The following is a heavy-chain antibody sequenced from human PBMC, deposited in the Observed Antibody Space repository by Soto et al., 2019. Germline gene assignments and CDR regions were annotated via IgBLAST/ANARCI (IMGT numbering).Heavy chain of an antibody. D-gene: IGHD6-19*01. CDR2: ISWNSGSI. CDR1: GFTFDDYA. CDR3: AKDLLGLPGYSSGWYYFDY. Sequence: GGSLRLSCAASGFTFDDYAMHWVRQAPGKGLEWVSGISWNSGSIGYADSVKGRFTISRDNAKNSLYLQMNSLRAEDTALYYCAKDLLGLPGYSSGWYYFDYWGQGTLVTVSS. J-gene: IGHJ4*02. V-gene: IGHV3-9*01.